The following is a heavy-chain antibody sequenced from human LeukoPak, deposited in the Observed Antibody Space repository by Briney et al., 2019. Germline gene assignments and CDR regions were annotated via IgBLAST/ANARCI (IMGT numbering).Heavy chain of an antibody. CDR3: ARRYSNSYFDY. Sequence: SETLSLTCAVSGYSISSGYYWGWIRQPPGKGLEWIGNAYQSGITYYNASLKSRVTISVDTSKNQFSLKLNSVTAADTAVYYRARRYSNSYFDYWGQGTLVTVSS. CDR1: GYSISSGYY. V-gene: IGHV4-38-2*01. CDR2: AYQSGIT. D-gene: IGHD4-11*01. J-gene: IGHJ4*02.